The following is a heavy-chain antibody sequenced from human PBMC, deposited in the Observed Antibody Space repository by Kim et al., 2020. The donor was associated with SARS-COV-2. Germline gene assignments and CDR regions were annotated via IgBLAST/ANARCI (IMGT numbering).Heavy chain of an antibody. CDR3: ARVSGIRAAAGVYYYYGMDV. Sequence: SETLSLTCTVSGGSISSSSYYWGWIRQPPGKGLEWIGSIYYSGSTYYNPSLKSRVTISVDTSKNQFSLKLSSVTAADTAVYYCARVSGIRAAAGVYYYYGMDVWGQGTTVTVSS. D-gene: IGHD6-13*01. CDR1: GGSISSSSYY. CDR2: IYYSGST. V-gene: IGHV4-39*07. J-gene: IGHJ6*02.